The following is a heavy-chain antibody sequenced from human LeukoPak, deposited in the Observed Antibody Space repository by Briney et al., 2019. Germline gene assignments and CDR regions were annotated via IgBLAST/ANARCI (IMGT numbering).Heavy chain of an antibody. V-gene: IGHV6-1*01. J-gene: IGHJ4*02. CDR2: TNYRSKWGN. D-gene: IGHD2-8*01. CDR3: ARDLPGTKAFDY. CDR1: GDSISSNSAA. Sequence: SQTLSLTCAISGDSISSNSAAWNWIRQSPSRGLEWLGRTNYRSKWGNDYAVSVKSRITINPDTSKNQFSLQLDSVTPEDTAVYYCARDLPGTKAFDYWGQGTLVTVSS.